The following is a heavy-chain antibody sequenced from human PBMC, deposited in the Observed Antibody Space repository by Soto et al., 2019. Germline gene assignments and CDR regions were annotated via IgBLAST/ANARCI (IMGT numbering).Heavy chain of an antibody. CDR2: ISYDGSNK. D-gene: IGHD3-22*01. CDR3: AKSPPAYYYDSSGYYTAEYFQH. J-gene: IGHJ1*01. CDR1: GFTFSSYG. Sequence: VQLVESGGGVVQPGRSLRLSCAASGFTFSSYGMHWVRQAPGKGLEWVAVISYDGSNKYYADSVKGRFTISRDNSKNTLYLQMNSLRAEDTAVYYCAKSPPAYYYDSSGYYTAEYFQHWGQGTLVTVSS. V-gene: IGHV3-30*18.